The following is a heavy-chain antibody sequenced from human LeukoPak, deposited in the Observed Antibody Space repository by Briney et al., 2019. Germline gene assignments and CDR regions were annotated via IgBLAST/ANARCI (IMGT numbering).Heavy chain of an antibody. Sequence: GASVKVSCKASGYTFTSYDINWVRQATGQGLEWMGWMNPNSGNTGYAQKFQGRVTMTRNTSISTAYMELSSLRSEDTAVYYCARSIGRYQLLPFDHWGQGTLVTVSS. V-gene: IGHV1-8*01. D-gene: IGHD2-2*01. CDR3: ARSIGRYQLLPFDH. CDR1: GYTFTSYD. CDR2: MNPNSGNT. J-gene: IGHJ4*02.